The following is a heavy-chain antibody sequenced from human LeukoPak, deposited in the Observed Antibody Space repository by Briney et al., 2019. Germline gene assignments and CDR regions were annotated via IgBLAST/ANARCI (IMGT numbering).Heavy chain of an antibody. D-gene: IGHD3-10*01. Sequence: SETLSLTCSVSGGSISSYYWSWIRQPPGQGLEWIVYIYYSGSTNYNPSLKSRVTISVDTSKNQFSLKLSSVTAADTAVYYCAASPDYGSGSYYEAPFDYWGQGTLVTVSS. V-gene: IGHV4-59*01. CDR1: GGSISSYY. J-gene: IGHJ4*02. CDR3: AASPDYGSGSYYEAPFDY. CDR2: IYYSGST.